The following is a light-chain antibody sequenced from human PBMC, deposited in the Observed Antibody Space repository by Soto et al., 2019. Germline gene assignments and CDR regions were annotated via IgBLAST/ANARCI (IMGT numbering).Light chain of an antibody. V-gene: IGKV1-5*01. CDR1: QSISTW. CDR3: QQRRNWVFT. CDR2: DAS. Sequence: DIQMTQSPSTLSASVGDRVTITCRASQSISTWLAWYQQKPGKAPKLLIYDASSLESGVPSRFGGGGSGTDFTLTISSLEPEDFAVYYCQQRRNWVFTFGPGTKVDIK. J-gene: IGKJ3*01.